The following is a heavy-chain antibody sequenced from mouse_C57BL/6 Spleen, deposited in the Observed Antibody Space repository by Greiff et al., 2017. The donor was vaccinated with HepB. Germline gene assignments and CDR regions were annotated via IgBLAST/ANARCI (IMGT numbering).Heavy chain of an antibody. V-gene: IGHV1-18*01. CDR1: GYTFTDYN. CDR2: INPNNGGT. J-gene: IGHJ2*01. CDR3: AEKPKPAYYYGSSYHDD. Sequence: DVKLQESGPELVKPGASVKIPCKASGYTFTDYNMDWVKQSHGKGLEWIGDINPNNGGTIYNQKFKGKATLTVDKSSSTAYMELRSLTSDDTAGSYCAEKPKPAYYYGSSYHDDWGQGTTLTVSS. D-gene: IGHD1-1*01.